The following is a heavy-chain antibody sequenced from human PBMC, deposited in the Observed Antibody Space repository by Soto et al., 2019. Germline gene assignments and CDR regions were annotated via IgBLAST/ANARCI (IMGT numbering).Heavy chain of an antibody. CDR3: AMELSYYYDGTDV. D-gene: IGHD3-16*02. J-gene: IGHJ6*02. CDR1: GFTLSNYA. CDR2: INLNGDNT. Sequence: EVQLLESGGGLVQPGGSLRLSCAASGFTLSNYAINWVRQAPGKGLEWVSGINLNGDNTYHADSVKGRFTVSIDNSKNTLYLEMQSPRVDATAVYSCAMELSYYYDGTDVWGPGTTVIVSS. V-gene: IGHV3-23*01.